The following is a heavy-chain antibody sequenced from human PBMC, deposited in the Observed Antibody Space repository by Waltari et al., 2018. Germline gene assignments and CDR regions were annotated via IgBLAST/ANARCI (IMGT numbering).Heavy chain of an antibody. CDR1: GYTFYSFD. D-gene: IGHD3-16*01. CDR2: LNPGSGNS. CDR3: ARGAVPGKGANWFDP. Sequence: QVQLVQSGAEVKKPGASVKVSCRSSGYTFYSFDMNWVRQAAGQGLGWMGWLNPGSGNSYSTQKFQDRVNMTRISSTSTFYLELSSLTSDDTAVYYWARGAVPGKGANWFDPWGQGTLVIVSS. V-gene: IGHV1-8*01. J-gene: IGHJ5*02.